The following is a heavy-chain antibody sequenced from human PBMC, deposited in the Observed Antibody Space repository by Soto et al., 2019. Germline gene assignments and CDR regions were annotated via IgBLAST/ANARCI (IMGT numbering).Heavy chain of an antibody. CDR1: GFTFNNYA. D-gene: IGHD3-10*01. CDR2: ISGGGDTT. J-gene: IGHJ4*02. Sequence: EVQLLESGGGLVQPGGSLRLSCAASGFTFNNYAMTWLRQAPGKGLEWVSAISGGGDTTSYADSVKGRFTVSRDGSKNTVYLQRSSLRAEDTALYCCAKGRGGSGSLTPRVDFWGQGTLVTVSS. CDR3: AKGRGGSGSLTPRVDF. V-gene: IGHV3-23*01.